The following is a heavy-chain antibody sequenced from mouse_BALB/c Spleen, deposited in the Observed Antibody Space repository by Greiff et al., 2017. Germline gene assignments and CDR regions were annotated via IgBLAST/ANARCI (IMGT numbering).Heavy chain of an antibody. CDR2: INPYNDGT. CDR1: GYTFTSYV. V-gene: IGHV1-14*01. CDR3: ARGEIITTVVANFDY. Sequence: EVQLQQSGPELVKPGASVKMSCKASGYTFTSYVMHWVKQKPGQGLEWIGYINPYNDGTKYNEKFKGKATLTSDKSSSTAYMELSSLTSEDSAVYYCARGEIITTVVANFDYWGQGTTRTVAS. D-gene: IGHD1-1*01. J-gene: IGHJ2*01.